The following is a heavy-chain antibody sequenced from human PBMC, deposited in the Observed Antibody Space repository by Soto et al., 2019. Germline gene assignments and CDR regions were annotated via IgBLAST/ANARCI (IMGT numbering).Heavy chain of an antibody. Sequence: PTEALCVTCTLSGGSISFGGYYWSWIRQHPGKGLEWIGYIYYSGSTYYNPSLKSRVTISVDTSKNQFSLKLSSVTAADTALYYCARSDYYDSSGYYRLFDYWGQGTLVTVSS. J-gene: IGHJ4*02. CDR1: GGSISFGGYY. CDR3: ARSDYYDSSGYYRLFDY. V-gene: IGHV4-31*03. D-gene: IGHD3-22*01. CDR2: IYYSGST.